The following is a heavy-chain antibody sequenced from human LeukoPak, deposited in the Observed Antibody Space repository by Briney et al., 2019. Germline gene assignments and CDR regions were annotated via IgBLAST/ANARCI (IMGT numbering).Heavy chain of an antibody. CDR2: IYYSGTT. Sequence: PSETLSLTCAVSGGSISSHYWSWIRQPPGKGLKWIGFIYYSGTTKYNPSLKSRVTISADTSKNQFSLKLSSVTAADTAVYYCARQADDSSSSLVYFDYWGQGTLVTVSS. CDR3: ARQADDSSSSLVYFDY. J-gene: IGHJ4*02. V-gene: IGHV4-59*08. CDR1: GGSISSHY. D-gene: IGHD6-6*01.